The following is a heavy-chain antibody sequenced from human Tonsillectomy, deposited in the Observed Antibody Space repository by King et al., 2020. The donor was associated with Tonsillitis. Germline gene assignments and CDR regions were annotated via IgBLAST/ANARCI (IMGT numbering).Heavy chain of an antibody. J-gene: IGHJ4*02. CDR3: ASFWSGYFDY. CDR1: GFTFSNYW. Sequence: QLVQSGGGLVQPGGSLRLSCALSGFTFSNYWMSWVRQAPGKGLEWVATIKQDGSDKYFLDSVKGRFTISRDNAKNSLYLQMNSLRAEDTAVYYCASFWSGYFDYWGQGTLVTVSS. V-gene: IGHV3-7*01. D-gene: IGHD3-3*01. CDR2: IKQDGSDK.